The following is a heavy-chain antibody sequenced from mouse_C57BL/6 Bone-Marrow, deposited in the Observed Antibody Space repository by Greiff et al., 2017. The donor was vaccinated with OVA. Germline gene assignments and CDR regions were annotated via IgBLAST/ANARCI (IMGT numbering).Heavy chain of an antibody. J-gene: IGHJ3*01. CDR1: GFTFSDYG. CDR3: ARNGRVERPAWFAD. Sequence: EVQLVESGGGLVKPGGSLKLSCAASGFTFSDYGMHWVRQAPEKGLEWVAYISSGSSTIYYADTVKGRFTISRDNAKNTLFLQMTSLRSEDTAMYYCARNGRVERPAWFADWGQGTLVTVSA. D-gene: IGHD1-1*01. CDR2: ISSGSSTI. V-gene: IGHV5-17*01.